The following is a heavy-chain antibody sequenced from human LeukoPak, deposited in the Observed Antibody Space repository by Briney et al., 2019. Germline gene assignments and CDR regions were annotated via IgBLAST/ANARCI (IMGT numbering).Heavy chain of an antibody. Sequence: SQTLSLTCTVSGGSISSGGYYWRWIRQHPGKGLEWIGYIYYSGSTYYNPSLKSRVTISVDTSKNQFSLKLSSVTAADTAVYYCARVPVLYGGKTVQDYWGQGTLVTVSS. CDR1: GGSISSGGYY. CDR3: ARVPVLYGGKTVQDY. J-gene: IGHJ4*02. V-gene: IGHV4-31*03. CDR2: IYYSGST. D-gene: IGHD4-23*01.